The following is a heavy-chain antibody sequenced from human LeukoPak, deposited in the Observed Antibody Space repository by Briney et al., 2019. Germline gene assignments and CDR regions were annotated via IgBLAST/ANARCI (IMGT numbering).Heavy chain of an antibody. CDR1: GLTFSSYA. CDR3: AKDQPLSSSSEPDY. J-gene: IGHJ4*02. Sequence: PGGSLRLSCAASGLTFSSYAMSWVRQAPGKGLEWVSAISGSGGSTYYADSVKGRFTISRDNSKNTLYLQMNSLRAEDTAVYYCAKDQPLSSSSEPDYWGQGTLVTASS. D-gene: IGHD6-6*01. CDR2: ISGSGGST. V-gene: IGHV3-23*01.